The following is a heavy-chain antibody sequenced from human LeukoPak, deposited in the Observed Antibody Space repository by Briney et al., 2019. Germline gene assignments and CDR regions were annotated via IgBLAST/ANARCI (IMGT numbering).Heavy chain of an antibody. D-gene: IGHD3-22*01. CDR1: GGSISSSSYY. CDR3: ARPYDTSGYSNAFDI. CDR2: IYYSGST. Sequence: SETLSLTCTVSGGSISSSSYYWGWIRQPPGKGLEWIGSIYYSGSTYYSPSLKSRVTISVDTSKNQFSLKLSSVTAADTAVYYCARPYDTSGYSNAFDIWGQGTMVTVSS. V-gene: IGHV4-39*01. J-gene: IGHJ3*02.